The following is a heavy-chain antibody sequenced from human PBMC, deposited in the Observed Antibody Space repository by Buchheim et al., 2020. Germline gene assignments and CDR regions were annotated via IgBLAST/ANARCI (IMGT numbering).Heavy chain of an antibody. D-gene: IGHD2-15*01. CDR3: ARGIGYCSGGSCYRWFDP. CDR2: ISSSSSTI. Sequence: EVQLVESGGGLVQPGGSLRLSCAASGFTFSSYSMNWVRQAPGKGLERVSYISSSSSTIYYADSVKGRFTISRDNAKNSLYLQMNSLRAEDTAVYYCARGIGYCSGGSCYRWFDPWGQGTL. V-gene: IGHV3-48*01. CDR1: GFTFSSYS. J-gene: IGHJ5*02.